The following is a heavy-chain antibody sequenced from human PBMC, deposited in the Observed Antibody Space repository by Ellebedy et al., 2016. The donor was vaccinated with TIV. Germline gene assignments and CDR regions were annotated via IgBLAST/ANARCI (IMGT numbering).Heavy chain of an antibody. CDR2: ISNTGSRT. V-gene: IGHV3-23*01. Sequence: GESLKISCAAPGFTFSSYAMSWVRQAPGKGLEWVSTISNTGSRTYYADSVECRFIISRDNSKKTLYLQMNSLRAEDTAVYYCAKGRGGGSDSSAPRYYFDYWGLGTLVTVSS. D-gene: IGHD3-22*01. J-gene: IGHJ4*02. CDR3: AKGRGGGSDSSAPRYYFDY. CDR1: GFTFSSYA.